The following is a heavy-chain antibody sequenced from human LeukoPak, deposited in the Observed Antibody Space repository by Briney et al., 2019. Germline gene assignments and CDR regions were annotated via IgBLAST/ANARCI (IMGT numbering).Heavy chain of an antibody. CDR2: IYYSGST. D-gene: IGHD3-9*01. J-gene: IGHJ3*02. CDR1: DDSISPYS. V-gene: IGHV4-59*01. CDR3: ARCSNDILTGFYRAFDI. Sequence: SETLSLTCTVSDDSISPYSWSWIRQPPGKGLEWIGYIYYSGSTAYNPSLKSRVTISVDTSRNQFSLKLNSVTAADTAVYFCARCSNDILTGFYRAFDIWGQATMVIVSS.